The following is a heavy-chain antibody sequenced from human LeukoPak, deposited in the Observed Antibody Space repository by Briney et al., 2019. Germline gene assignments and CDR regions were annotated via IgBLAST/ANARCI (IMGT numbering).Heavy chain of an antibody. Sequence: GGSLRLSCAASGFTFSSYWMSWVRQAPGKGLEGVANIKEDGSEKYYVDSVKGRFTISRDNAKNSLYLQMNSLRAEDTAVYYCARDSEYSSSLPLDYWGQGTLVTVSS. J-gene: IGHJ4*02. V-gene: IGHV3-7*01. D-gene: IGHD6-6*01. CDR1: GFTFSSYW. CDR2: IKEDGSEK. CDR3: ARDSEYSSSLPLDY.